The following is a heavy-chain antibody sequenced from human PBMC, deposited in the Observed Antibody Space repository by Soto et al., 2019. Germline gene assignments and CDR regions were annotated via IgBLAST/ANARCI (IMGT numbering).Heavy chain of an antibody. V-gene: IGHV3-11*01. CDR1: GFTFSDYY. D-gene: IGHD4-17*01. Sequence: GGSLRLSCAASGFTFSDYYMSLIRQAPGEGPEWISYMSGSGNAIYHADSVKGRFTISRDNAKNSVSLQMNSLRADDTAVYYCARANYGLDYWGQGTLVTVSS. CDR3: ARANYGLDY. CDR2: MSGSGNAI. J-gene: IGHJ4*02.